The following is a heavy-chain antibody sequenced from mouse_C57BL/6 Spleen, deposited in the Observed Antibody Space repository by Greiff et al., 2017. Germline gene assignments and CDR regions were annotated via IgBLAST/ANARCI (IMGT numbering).Heavy chain of an antibody. CDR3: ARVSIYYGNFPWFAY. V-gene: IGHV5-17*01. Sequence: EVKLVESGGGLVKPGGSLKLSCAASGFTFSDYGMHWVRQAPEKGLEWVAYISSGSSTIYYADTVKGRFTISRDNAKNTLFLQMTSLRSEDTAMYYCARVSIYYGNFPWFAYWGQGTLVTVSA. J-gene: IGHJ3*01. D-gene: IGHD2-1*01. CDR1: GFTFSDYG. CDR2: ISSGSSTI.